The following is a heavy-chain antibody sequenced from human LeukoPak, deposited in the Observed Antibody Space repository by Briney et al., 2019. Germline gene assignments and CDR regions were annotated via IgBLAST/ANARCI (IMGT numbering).Heavy chain of an antibody. CDR3: ARDQGNYFDP. V-gene: IGHV1-2*02. D-gene: IGHD1-7*01. J-gene: IGHJ5*02. Sequence: ASVKVSFKSSGYTFTDHYIHWVRHAPGQGLEWMGWINPNSGDTNYAQKFQGRVTLSRDTSISTPFMHLSRLTSDDTAVYYCARDQGNYFDPWGQGTLVTVSS. CDR2: INPNSGDT. CDR1: GYTFTDHY.